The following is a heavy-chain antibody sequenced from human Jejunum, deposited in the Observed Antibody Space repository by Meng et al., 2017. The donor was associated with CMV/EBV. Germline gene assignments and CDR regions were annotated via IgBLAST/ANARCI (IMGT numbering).Heavy chain of an antibody. Sequence: VSGVSISRYYWTWSRQSPGRRLEWIGYISHSGGTSRNPSLKSRVTMSADTSKSQLSLTLTSVTAADTAVYYCARLYGSSSDSPFDPWGQGTLVTVSS. D-gene: IGHD6-6*01. CDR1: GVSISRYY. J-gene: IGHJ5*02. CDR3: ARLYGSSSDSPFDP. V-gene: IGHV4-59*01. CDR2: ISHSGGT.